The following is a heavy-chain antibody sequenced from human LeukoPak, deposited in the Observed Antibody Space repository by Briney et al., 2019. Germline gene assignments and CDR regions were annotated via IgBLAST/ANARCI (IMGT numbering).Heavy chain of an antibody. V-gene: IGHV1-2*06. CDR2: INPNSGVT. CDR3: ARSLSRSSGNDGFDI. Sequence: ASVKVSCKASGYTFTGYYMHWVRQAPGQGIEWMGRINPNSGVTNYAQKFQGRVTMTRDTSISTAYMDLSRLRSDDTAVYYCARSLSRSSGNDGFDIWGHGTMVTVSS. J-gene: IGHJ3*02. CDR1: GYTFTGYY. D-gene: IGHD1-1*01.